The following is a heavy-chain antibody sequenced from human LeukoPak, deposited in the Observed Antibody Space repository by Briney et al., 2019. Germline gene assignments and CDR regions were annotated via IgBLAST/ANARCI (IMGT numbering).Heavy chain of an antibody. V-gene: IGHV3-23*01. D-gene: IGHD6-19*01. CDR2: ISGSGGST. CDR3: AKDWAVAGTNYFDY. Sequence: GGSLRLSCAASGFTFSSYAMNWVRQAPGKGPEWVSGISGSGGSTYYADSVKGRFTISRDNSKNTLYLQMNSLRAEDTAIYYCAKDWAVAGTNYFDYWGQGTLVTVSS. CDR1: GFTFSSYA. J-gene: IGHJ4*02.